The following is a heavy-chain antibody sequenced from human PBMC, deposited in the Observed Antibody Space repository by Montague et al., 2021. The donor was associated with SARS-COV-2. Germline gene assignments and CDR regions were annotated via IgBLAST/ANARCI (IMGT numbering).Heavy chain of an antibody. CDR2: IYHSGST. CDR1: GGSISSSSYY. V-gene: IGHV4-39*01. D-gene: IGHD3-10*01. J-gene: IGHJ3*02. CDR3: ARVKSELSVGNVFDI. Sequence: SETLSLTCTVSGGSISSSSYYWAWIRQPPGKGLEWIGSIYHSGSTFYNPSLKSRVSMSVDTSKNQFSLKLSPVTAADTAMYYCARVKSELSVGNVFDIWGQGTMVTVSS.